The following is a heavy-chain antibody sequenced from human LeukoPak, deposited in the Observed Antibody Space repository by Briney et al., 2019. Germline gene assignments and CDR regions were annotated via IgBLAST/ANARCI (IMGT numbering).Heavy chain of an antibody. J-gene: IGHJ4*02. CDR2: ISGSGGST. D-gene: IGHD3-22*01. CDR1: GLTFRSYA. V-gene: IGHV3-23*01. Sequence: GGSLRLSCAASGLTFRSYAMSWVRQPPGKGLEWVSAISGSGGSTYYADSVKGRFTISRDNSKNTLYLQMNSLRAEDMAVYYCAKVGPPYDSSGYFDYWGQGTLVTVSS. CDR3: AKVGPPYDSSGYFDY.